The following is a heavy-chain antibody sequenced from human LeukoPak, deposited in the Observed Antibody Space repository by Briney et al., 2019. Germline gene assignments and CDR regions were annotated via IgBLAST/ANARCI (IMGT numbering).Heavy chain of an antibody. Sequence: SETLSLTCTVSGGSISFYYWSWIRQPAGKGLEWIGRIYTSGSTSYNPSLKSRVTISVDTSKNQFSLKLSSVTAADTAVYYCARDRVGIAARPGDYYYYYYMDVWGKGTTVTVSS. CDR1: GGSISFYY. D-gene: IGHD6-6*01. CDR3: ARDRVGIAARPGDYYYYYYMDV. V-gene: IGHV4-4*07. J-gene: IGHJ6*03. CDR2: IYTSGST.